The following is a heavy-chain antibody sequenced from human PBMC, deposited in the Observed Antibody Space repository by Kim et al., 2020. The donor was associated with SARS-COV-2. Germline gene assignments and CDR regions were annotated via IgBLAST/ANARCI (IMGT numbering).Heavy chain of an antibody. CDR3: AKDGRGYDFWSGHGFDP. Sequence: GGSLRLSCAASGFTFSSYAMSWVRQAPGKGLEWVSVIYSGGSSTYYADSVKGRFTISRDNSKNTLYLQMNSLRAEDTAVYYCAKDGRGYDFWSGHGFDPWGQGTLVTVSS. CDR1: GFTFSSYA. J-gene: IGHJ5*02. V-gene: IGHV3-23*03. CDR2: IYSGGSST. D-gene: IGHD3-3*01.